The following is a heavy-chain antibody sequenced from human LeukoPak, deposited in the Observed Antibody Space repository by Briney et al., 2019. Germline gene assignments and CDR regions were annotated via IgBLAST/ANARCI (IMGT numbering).Heavy chain of an antibody. V-gene: IGHV3-23*01. CDR1: GFTFTSYA. CDR2: ITGSGGTT. J-gene: IGHJ4*02. Sequence: GGSLRLSCAASGFTFTSYAMSWVRQAPGKGLEWVSAITGSGGTTYYADFVKGRFTISRDNSKNTLYLQMNGLRVEDTAVYYCAKMQGYFDYWGQGTLVTVSS. CDR3: AKMQGYFDY.